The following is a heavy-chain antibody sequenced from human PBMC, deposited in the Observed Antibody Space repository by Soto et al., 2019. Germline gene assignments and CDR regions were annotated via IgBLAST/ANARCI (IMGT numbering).Heavy chain of an antibody. V-gene: IGHV5-51*01. CDR2: AQPGHSDT. Sequence: VESLKISCQASGYMFSSFWICWFLQMPGKGLEWMGIAQPGHSDTRYSPSFQGHVTISADESTNTAYLQWSSLRASDTAMYFCARHGYSSSWYPDHWGQGTLVTSP. D-gene: IGHD6-13*01. CDR3: ARHGYSSSWYPDH. CDR1: GYMFSSFW. J-gene: IGHJ4*02.